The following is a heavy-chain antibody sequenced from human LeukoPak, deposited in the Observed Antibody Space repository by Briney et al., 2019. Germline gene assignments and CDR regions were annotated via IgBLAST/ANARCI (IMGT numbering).Heavy chain of an antibody. CDR3: ARGENSYGSDY. CDR1: GGSISSSNYY. V-gene: IGHV4-61*01. D-gene: IGHD5-18*01. Sequence: SETLSLTCTVSGGSISSSNYYWSWIRQPPGKGLEWIGYIYYTGSTNYNPSLKSRVTISVDTSKNQFSLKLSSVTAADTAVYYCARGENSYGSDYWGQGTLVTVSS. J-gene: IGHJ4*02. CDR2: IYYTGST.